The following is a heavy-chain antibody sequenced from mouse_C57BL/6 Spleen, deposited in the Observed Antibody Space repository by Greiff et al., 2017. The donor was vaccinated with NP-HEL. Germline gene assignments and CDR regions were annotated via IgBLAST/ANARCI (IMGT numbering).Heavy chain of an antibody. CDR3: ASDCDGAWFAY. CDR2: IDPEDGET. J-gene: IGHJ3*01. Sequence: VQLQQSGAELVKPGASVKLSCTASGFNIKDYYMHWVKQRTEQGLEWIGRIDPEDGETNYAPKFQGKATITADTSSNTAYLQLSSLTSEETAVYYGASDCDGAWFAYWGQGTLVTVSA. D-gene: IGHD2-4*01. V-gene: IGHV14-2*01. CDR1: GFNIKDYY.